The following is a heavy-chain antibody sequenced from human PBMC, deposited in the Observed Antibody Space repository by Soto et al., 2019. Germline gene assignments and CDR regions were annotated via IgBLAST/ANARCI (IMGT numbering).Heavy chain of an antibody. V-gene: IGHV3-23*01. CDR2: ISGSGGST. CDR3: AKDQGSSWYEIDY. D-gene: IGHD6-13*01. Sequence: EVQLLESGGGLVQPGGCQRVSCAASGFTFSNYAVTWVRQAPGKGLEWVSTISGSGGSTYYADSVKGRFTISRDNSKNTLYLQMNSLRAEDTAVYYCAKDQGSSWYEIDYWGQGTLVTVSS. J-gene: IGHJ4*02. CDR1: GFTFSNYA.